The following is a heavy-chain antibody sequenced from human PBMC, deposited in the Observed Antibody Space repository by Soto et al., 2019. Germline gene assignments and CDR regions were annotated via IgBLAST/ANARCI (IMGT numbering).Heavy chain of an antibody. CDR3: ARHEGGLLFSITGFAP. CDR2: IYYSGST. V-gene: IGHV4-39*01. Sequence: SSETLSLTRTVSGGSISSSSYYWGWIHQPPGKGLEWIGSIYYSGSTYYNPSLKSRVTISVDTSKNQFSLKLSSVTAADTAVYYCARHEGGLLFSITGFAPWGQGTPVTV. J-gene: IGHJ5*02. CDR1: GGSISSSSYY. D-gene: IGHD1-26*01.